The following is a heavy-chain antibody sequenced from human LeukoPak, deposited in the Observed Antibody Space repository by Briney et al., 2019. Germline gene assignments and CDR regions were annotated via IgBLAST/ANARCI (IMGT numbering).Heavy chain of an antibody. V-gene: IGHV4-59*01. J-gene: IGHJ6*04. Sequence: SETLSLTCTVPGGSISSYYWSWVRQHPGKGLEWIGYIYYSGSTNYNPSLKSRVTISVDTSKNQFSLKLSSVTAADTAVYYCARYSSYSSSWYVGYYGMDVWGKGTTVTVSS. CDR1: GGSISSYY. D-gene: IGHD6-13*01. CDR2: IYYSGST. CDR3: ARYSSYSSSWYVGYYGMDV.